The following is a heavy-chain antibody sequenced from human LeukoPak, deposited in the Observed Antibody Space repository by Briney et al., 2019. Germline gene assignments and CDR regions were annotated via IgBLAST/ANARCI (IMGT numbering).Heavy chain of an antibody. J-gene: IGHJ4*02. CDR1: GGSISSYY. CDR3: ARHGGVAAFDY. CDR2: IFFTGKT. D-gene: IGHD6-19*01. V-gene: IGHV4-59*08. Sequence: SETLSLTCTGSGGSISSYYWSWIRQPPGEARQGIGYIFFTGKTNYNLSLRCRGTISIDTSKTQFSLQLNAVTAADTAVYYCARHGGVAAFDYWGQGTLVTVSS.